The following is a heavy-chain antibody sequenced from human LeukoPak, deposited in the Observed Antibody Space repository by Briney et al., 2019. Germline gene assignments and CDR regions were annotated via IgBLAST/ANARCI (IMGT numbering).Heavy chain of an antibody. D-gene: IGHD2-2*01. CDR2: ISSSGKTK. V-gene: IGHV3-48*03. Sequence: GGSLRLSCAGSGFTFSGYEMNWVRQAPGKGLEWVSYISSSGKTKFYADSVKGRFTISRDNAKNSLYLQMNSLRAEDTAVYYCARDSAHIVVVPAVIPPGLDNWFDPWGQGTLVTVSS. CDR1: GFTFSGYE. J-gene: IGHJ5*02. CDR3: ARDSAHIVVVPAVIPPGLDNWFDP.